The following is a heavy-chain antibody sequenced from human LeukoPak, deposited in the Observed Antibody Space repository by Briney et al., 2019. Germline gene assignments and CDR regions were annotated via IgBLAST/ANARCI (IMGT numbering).Heavy chain of an antibody. CDR1: GFTVSTNY. CDR2: LCGGST. J-gene: IGHJ5*02. V-gene: IGHV3-53*01. Sequence: PGGSLRLSCAASGFTVSTNYMTWVRQAPGKGLEWVSVLCGGSTYYADSVKGRFTISRDNSKNTLYLQMTSLRVEDTAMYYCARGEPVSWGQGTLVTVSS. CDR3: ARGEPVS.